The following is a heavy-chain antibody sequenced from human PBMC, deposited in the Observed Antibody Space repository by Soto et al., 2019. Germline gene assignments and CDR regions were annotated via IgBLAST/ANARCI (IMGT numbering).Heavy chain of an antibody. V-gene: IGHV2-5*02. Sequence: QITLKESGPTLVQPTQTLTLTCTFSGFSLSSTRMAVGWIRQPPGKALEWLALIYWDDDKRYSPFLKSRLTITDATSNNQFVLTMSTMDPVETARYYCAHIVVAGLGYYFDYWGQGTLVTVSS. CDR3: AHIVVAGLGYYFDY. J-gene: IGHJ4*02. CDR1: GFSLSSTRMA. D-gene: IGHD6-19*01. CDR2: IYWDDDK.